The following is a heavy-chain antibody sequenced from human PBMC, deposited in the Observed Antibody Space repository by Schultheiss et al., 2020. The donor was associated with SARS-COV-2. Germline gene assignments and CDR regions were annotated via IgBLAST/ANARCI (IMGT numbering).Heavy chain of an antibody. V-gene: IGHV3-21*01. CDR1: GFTFSSYS. CDR2: ISSSSSYI. J-gene: IGHJ4*02. Sequence: GGSLRLSCAASGFTFSSYSMNWVRQAPGKGLEWVSSISSSSSYIYYADSVKGRFTISRDNAKNSLYLQMNSLRAEDTAVYYCARGPWWLRYIDYWGQGTLVTVSS. D-gene: IGHD5-12*01. CDR3: ARGPWWLRYIDY.